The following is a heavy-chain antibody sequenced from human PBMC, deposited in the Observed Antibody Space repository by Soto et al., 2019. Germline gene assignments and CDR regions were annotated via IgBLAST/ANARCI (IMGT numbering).Heavy chain of an antibody. Sequence: EVQLLESGGGLVQPGGSLRLSCAASGFTFSSYAMSWVRQAPGKGLEWVSAISGSGGSTYYADSVKGRFTISRDNSKNTLYLQMNSLRAEDTAVYYCARDPGPDIVVVVAAFFDYWGQGTLVTVSS. CDR3: ARDPGPDIVVVVAAFFDY. CDR2: ISGSGGST. J-gene: IGHJ4*02. D-gene: IGHD2-15*01. V-gene: IGHV3-23*01. CDR1: GFTFSSYA.